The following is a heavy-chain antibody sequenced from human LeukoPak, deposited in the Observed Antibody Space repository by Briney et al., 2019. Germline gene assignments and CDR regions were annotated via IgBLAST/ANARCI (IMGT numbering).Heavy chain of an antibody. CDR3: ARGGYSSGWYIDY. CDR1: RFTFNFYS. V-gene: IGHV3-48*01. Sequence: GSLRLSCAASRFTFNFYSMNWVRQAPGKGLEWISYISGSGDTIYYADSVKGRFTISRDNAKTSLYLQMNSLRAEDTAVYYCARGGYSSGWYIDYWGQGTLVTVSS. CDR2: ISGSGDTI. J-gene: IGHJ4*02. D-gene: IGHD6-19*01.